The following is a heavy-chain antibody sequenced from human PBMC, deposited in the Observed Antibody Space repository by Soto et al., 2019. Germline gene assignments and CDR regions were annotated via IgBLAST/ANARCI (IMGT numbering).Heavy chain of an antibody. Sequence: GGSLRLSCAAPGFTFSSYSMNWVRQAPGKGLEWLSSIDSSSSYIYYADSVKGRFTISRDNAKNSLYLQMNSLRAGDTAVYYCAISSSFRYCSGGSCYSDRWFDPWGQGTLVTVSS. D-gene: IGHD2-15*01. CDR1: GFTFSSYS. CDR3: AISSSFRYCSGGSCYSDRWFDP. V-gene: IGHV3-21*01. CDR2: IDSSSSYI. J-gene: IGHJ5*02.